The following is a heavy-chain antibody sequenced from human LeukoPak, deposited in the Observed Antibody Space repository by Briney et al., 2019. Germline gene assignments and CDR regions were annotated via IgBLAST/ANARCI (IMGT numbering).Heavy chain of an antibody. Sequence: SVKVSCKASGYTFTSYYMHWVRQAPGQGLEWMGGIIPIFGTANYAQKFQGRVTITADESTSTAYMELSSLRSEDTAVYYCVARDGYNYDPLYYGMDVWGQGTTVTVSS. CDR1: GYTFTSYY. D-gene: IGHD5-24*01. J-gene: IGHJ6*02. V-gene: IGHV1-69*13. CDR2: IIPIFGTA. CDR3: VARDGYNYDPLYYGMDV.